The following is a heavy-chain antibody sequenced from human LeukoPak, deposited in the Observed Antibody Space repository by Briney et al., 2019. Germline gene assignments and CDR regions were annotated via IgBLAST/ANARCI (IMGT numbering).Heavy chain of an antibody. CDR3: AKGPGGSVRAHFDY. D-gene: IGHD3-16*01. CDR2: LGPTSSTI. CDR1: GFIFSTYS. V-gene: IGHV3-48*01. J-gene: IGHJ4*02. Sequence: GGSLRLSCAASGFIFSTYSMNWVRQAPGKGLERVSYLGPTSSTISYADSVRGRFTISRDNAKNSLYLQMNSLRAEDTAVYYCAKGPGGSVRAHFDYWGQGTLVTVSS.